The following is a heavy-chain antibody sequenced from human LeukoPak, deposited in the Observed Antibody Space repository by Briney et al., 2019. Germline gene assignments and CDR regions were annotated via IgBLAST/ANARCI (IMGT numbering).Heavy chain of an antibody. Sequence: ASVKVSCKASGYTFTSYGISWVRQAPGQGLERMEWINPYNGETNYAQKPQGRVTMTTDTSTSTAYMELRSLRSDDTAVYYCPRIMHWDKVMARGRGMDVWGQGTTVTVSS. CDR2: INPYNGET. V-gene: IGHV1-18*01. D-gene: IGHD5-18*01. J-gene: IGHJ6*02. CDR1: GYTFTSYG. CDR3: PRIMHWDKVMARGRGMDV.